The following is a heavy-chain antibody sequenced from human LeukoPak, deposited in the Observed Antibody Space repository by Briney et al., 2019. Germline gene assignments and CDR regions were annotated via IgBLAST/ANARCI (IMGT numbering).Heavy chain of an antibody. V-gene: IGHV4-61*01. CDR2: IYYSGST. CDR1: GGSVSSGSYY. D-gene: IGHD5-24*01. Sequence: SETLSLTCTVSGGSVSSGSYYWSWLRQPPGTGLEWIGYIYYSGSTNYNPSLKSRVTISVDTSKNQFSLKLSSVTAADTAVYYCARATPKNPFGWLQHPDRYYFDYWGQGTLVTVSS. J-gene: IGHJ4*02. CDR3: ARATPKNPFGWLQHPDRYYFDY.